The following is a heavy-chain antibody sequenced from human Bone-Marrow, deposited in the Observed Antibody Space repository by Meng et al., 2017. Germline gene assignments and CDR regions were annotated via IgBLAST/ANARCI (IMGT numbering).Heavy chain of an antibody. V-gene: IGHV4-34*01. CDR2: INHSGST. CDR3: ARVAYRWGGDCPYFDY. J-gene: IGHJ4*02. CDR1: GGSFSGYY. Sequence: QVQLQQWGAGLVKPSENLARNGAGYGGSFSGYYWSWIRQPPGKGLEWIGEINHSGSTNYNPSLKSRVTISVDTSKNQFSLKLSSVTAADTAVYYCARVAYRWGGDCPYFDYWGQGTLVTVSS. D-gene: IGHD2-21*02.